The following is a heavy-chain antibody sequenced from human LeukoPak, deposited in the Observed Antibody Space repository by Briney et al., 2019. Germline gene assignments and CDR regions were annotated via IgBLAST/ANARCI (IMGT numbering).Heavy chain of an antibody. V-gene: IGHV1-18*01. CDR3: AREYSGYDWGQFDY. J-gene: IGHJ4*02. CDR1: GYTFTSYG. CDR2: ISAYNGNT. Sequence: GASVKVSCKASGYTFTSYGISWVRQAPGRGLEWMGWISAYNGNTNYAQKLQGRVTMTTDTSTSTAYMELRSLRSDDTAVYYCAREYSGYDWGQFDYWGQGTLVTVSS. D-gene: IGHD5-12*01.